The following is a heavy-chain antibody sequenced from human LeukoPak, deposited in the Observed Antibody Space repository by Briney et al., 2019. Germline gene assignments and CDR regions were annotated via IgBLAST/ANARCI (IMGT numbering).Heavy chain of an antibody. CDR2: IIPIFGTA. V-gene: IGHV1-69*05. D-gene: IGHD3-3*01. J-gene: IGHJ6*04. Sequence: SVKVSCKASGGTFSSYAISWVRQAPGQGLEWMGRIIPIFGTANYAQKFQGRVTITTDESTSTAYMELSSLRSEDTAVYYCARGHYDFWSGSFSLDVWGKGTTVTVSS. CDR3: ARGHYDFWSGSFSLDV. CDR1: GGTFSSYA.